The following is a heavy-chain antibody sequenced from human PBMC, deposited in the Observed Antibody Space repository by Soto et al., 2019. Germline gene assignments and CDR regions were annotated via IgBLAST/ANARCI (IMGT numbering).Heavy chain of an antibody. V-gene: IGHV4-31*03. CDR1: GGSISSGGYY. D-gene: IGHD2-2*01. CDR3: AREMSGCSSTSCYSPWFDP. Sequence: PSETLSLTCTVSGGSISSGGYYWSWIRQHPGKGLEWIGYIYYSGSTYYNPSLKSRVTISVDTSKNQFSLKLSSVTAADTAVYYCAREMSGCSSTSCYSPWFDPWGQGTLVTVS. CDR2: IYYSGST. J-gene: IGHJ5*02.